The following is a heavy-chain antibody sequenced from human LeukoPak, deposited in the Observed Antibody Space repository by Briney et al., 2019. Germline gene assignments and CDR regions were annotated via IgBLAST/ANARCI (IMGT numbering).Heavy chain of an antibody. D-gene: IGHD2-21*01. V-gene: IGHV1-58*01. CDR3: AADQAEYCDGDCYNV. CDR2: IVVGSGNT. CDR1: GFTFTSSA. J-gene: IGHJ6*02. Sequence: ASVKVSCKASGFTFTSSAVQWVRQARGQRLEWIGWIVVGSGNTNYAQKFQERVTITRDMSTSTAYMELSSLRSEDTAVYYCAADQAEYCDGDCYNVWGQGTTVTVSS.